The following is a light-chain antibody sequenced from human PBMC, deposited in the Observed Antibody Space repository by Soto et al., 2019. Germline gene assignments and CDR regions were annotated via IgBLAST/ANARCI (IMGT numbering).Light chain of an antibody. V-gene: IGKV3-20*01. Sequence: EIVLTQSPVTLSVSPGERVTLSCRASQRLSSNLAWYQQRPGQAPRLLIYGASIRATDIPARFSGSGSGTEFTLTITRLEPEDFAVYYCQQYGSSPRTFGQGTRLEI. CDR3: QQYGSSPRT. J-gene: IGKJ5*01. CDR2: GAS. CDR1: QRLSSN.